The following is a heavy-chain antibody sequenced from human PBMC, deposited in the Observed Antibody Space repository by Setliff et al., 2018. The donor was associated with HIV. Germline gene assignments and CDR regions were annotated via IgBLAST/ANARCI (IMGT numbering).Heavy chain of an antibody. CDR2: VCQRGGI. J-gene: IGHJ5*02. D-gene: IGHD6-19*01. V-gene: IGHV4-4*02. CDR1: GDSINTPHC. Sequence: SETLSLTCAVSGDSINTPHCWSWVRQSLEKGLEWIGEVCQRGGINYNPFLWSRASISMDKPRNYFSLEMASMTAADTAVYFCARPHSGRGGGAWFDPWGQGTLVTVSS. CDR3: ARPHSGRGGGAWFDP.